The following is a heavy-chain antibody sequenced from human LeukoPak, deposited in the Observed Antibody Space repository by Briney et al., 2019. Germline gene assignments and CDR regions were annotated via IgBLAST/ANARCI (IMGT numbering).Heavy chain of an antibody. D-gene: IGHD3-9*01. CDR3: ARGDILTGIDAFDI. CDR2: ILSDGSYE. Sequence: GGSLRLSCATSGFSLSRNGMHWVRQAPGQGLEWVAFILSDGSYEYYADSVKGRFTISRDTSRNTLFLQMNSLRTEDTAVYYCARGDILTGIDAFDIWGQGTMVTVSS. CDR1: GFSLSRNG. V-gene: IGHV3-30*02. J-gene: IGHJ3*02.